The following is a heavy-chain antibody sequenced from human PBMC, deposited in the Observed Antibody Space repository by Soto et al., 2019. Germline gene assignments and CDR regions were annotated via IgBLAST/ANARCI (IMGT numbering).Heavy chain of an antibody. CDR1: GGYISNSNW. J-gene: IGHJ6*02. CDR3: ASVRGGYYYAMDV. Sequence: PSQTHSLTYAVSGGYISNSNWWSWVRQPPGKGLEWIGEIYHSGSTNYNPSLKSRVTISVDKSKNQFSLKLSSVTAADTAVYYCASVRGGYYYAMDVWGQGTTVTVS. V-gene: IGHV4-4*02. CDR2: IYHSGST. D-gene: IGHD3-10*02.